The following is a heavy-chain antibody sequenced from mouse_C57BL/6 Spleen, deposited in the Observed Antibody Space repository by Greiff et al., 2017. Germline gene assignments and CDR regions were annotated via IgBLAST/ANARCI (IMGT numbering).Heavy chain of an antibody. J-gene: IGHJ4*01. CDR3: ARRTMDY. CDR1: GFTFSDYG. CDR2: ISSGNSTI. V-gene: IGHV5-17*01. Sequence: EVKLVESGGGLVKPGGSLKLSCAASGFTFSDYGMHWVRQAPEKGLEWVAYISSGNSTIYYADTVKGRFTISRDNAKNTLCLQMTSLRSEDTAMYYCARRTMDYWGQGTSVTVSS.